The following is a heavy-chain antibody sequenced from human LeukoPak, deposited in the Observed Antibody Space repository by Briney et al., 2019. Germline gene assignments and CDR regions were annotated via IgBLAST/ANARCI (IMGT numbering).Heavy chain of an antibody. CDR3: AKDLGHYYGSGGFDY. CDR1: GFTFSSYG. D-gene: IGHD3-10*01. CDR2: IRYDGSNK. V-gene: IGHV3-30*02. J-gene: IGHJ4*02. Sequence: GGSLRLSCAASGFTFSSYGMHWVRQAPGKGLEWVAFIRYDGSNKYYADSVKGRFTISRDNSKNTLYLQMNSLRAEDTAVYYCAKDLGHYYGSGGFDYWGQGTLVTVSS.